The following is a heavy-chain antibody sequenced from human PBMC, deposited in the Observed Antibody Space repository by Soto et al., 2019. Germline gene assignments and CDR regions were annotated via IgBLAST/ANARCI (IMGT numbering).Heavy chain of an antibody. D-gene: IGHD6-13*01. CDR2: INAGNGNT. CDR3: ARARSSSWSGDFDY. Sequence: QVQLVQSGAEEKKPGASVKVSCKASGYTFTSYAMHWVRQAPGQRLEWMGWINAGNGNTKYSQKFQGRVTITRDTAASTAYMERSSLKSEDTAVYYWARARSSSWSGDFDYWGQGTLVTVSS. CDR1: GYTFTSYA. J-gene: IGHJ4*02. V-gene: IGHV1-3*05.